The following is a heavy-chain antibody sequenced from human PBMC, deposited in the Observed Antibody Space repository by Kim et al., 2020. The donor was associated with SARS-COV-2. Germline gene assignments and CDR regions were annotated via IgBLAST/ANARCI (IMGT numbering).Heavy chain of an antibody. CDR2: ISYDGSNK. CDR1: GFTFSSYG. J-gene: IGHJ3*02. CDR3: AGDFSSTSCYIYPDAFDI. V-gene: IGHV3-30*03. Sequence: GGSLRLSCAASGFTFSSYGMHWVRQAPGKGLEWVAVISYDGSNKSYADSVKGRFTISRDNSKNTLYLQMNSLRAEDTAVYYCAGDFSSTSCYIYPDAFDIWGQGTMVTVSS. D-gene: IGHD2-2*02.